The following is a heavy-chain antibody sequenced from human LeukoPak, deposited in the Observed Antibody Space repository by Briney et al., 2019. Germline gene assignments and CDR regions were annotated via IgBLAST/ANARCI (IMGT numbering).Heavy chain of an antibody. CDR1: GYTFTGYY. J-gene: IGHJ4*02. V-gene: IGHV1-2*02. D-gene: IGHD3-22*01. CDR3: ASGFSSSYHYDKSGSYFDY. Sequence: ASVKVSCKASGYTFTGYYMHWVRQAPGQGLEWMGWINPNSGGTNYAQKFQGRVTMTRDTSISTAYMELSRLRSDDTAVYYCASGFSSSYHYDKSGSYFDYWGQGTLVTVSS. CDR2: INPNSGGT.